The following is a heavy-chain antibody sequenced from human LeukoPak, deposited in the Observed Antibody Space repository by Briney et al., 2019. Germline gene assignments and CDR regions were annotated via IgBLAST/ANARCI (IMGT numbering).Heavy chain of an antibody. CDR2: ISYDGSNK. CDR1: GFTFSSYG. D-gene: IGHD3-22*01. Sequence: PGGSLRLSCAASGFTFSSYGMHWVRQAPGKGLEWVAVISYDGSNKYYADSVKGRFTISRDNSKNTLYLQMNSLRAEDTAVYYCAKDRDLSYYDSLDYWGQGTLVTVSS. CDR3: AKDRDLSYYDSLDY. V-gene: IGHV3-30*18. J-gene: IGHJ4*02.